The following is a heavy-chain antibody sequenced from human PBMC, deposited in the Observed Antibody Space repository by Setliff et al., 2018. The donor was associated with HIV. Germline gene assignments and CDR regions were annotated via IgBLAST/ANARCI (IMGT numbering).Heavy chain of an antibody. D-gene: IGHD1-26*01. CDR3: ARGKGGLVGPAEFDY. J-gene: IGHJ4*02. V-gene: IGHV4-34*01. CDR2: INHTGNT. Sequence: SETLSLTCAVYGGSFSGYHWNWIRQFPGKGLEWIGEINHTGNTQYNPSLKSRVTMSEETSKNQFSLKSKSVTAADTAIYFCARGKGGLVGPAEFDYQGPGTLVTVSS. CDR1: GGSFSGYH.